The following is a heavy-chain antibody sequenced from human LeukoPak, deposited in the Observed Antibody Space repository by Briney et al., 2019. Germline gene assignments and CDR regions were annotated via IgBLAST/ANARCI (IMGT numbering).Heavy chain of an antibody. CDR2: IYYSGST. D-gene: IGHD3-22*01. CDR1: GVSISSSSYY. V-gene: IGHV4-39*01. J-gene: IGHJ4*02. CDR3: AGVQDYYDSSGYFY. Sequence: SETLSLTCTVSGVSISSSSYYWGWIRQPPGKGLEWIGSIYYSGSTYYNPSLKSRVTISVDTSKNQFSLKLSSVTAADTAVYYCAGVQDYYDSSGYFYWGQGTLVTVSS.